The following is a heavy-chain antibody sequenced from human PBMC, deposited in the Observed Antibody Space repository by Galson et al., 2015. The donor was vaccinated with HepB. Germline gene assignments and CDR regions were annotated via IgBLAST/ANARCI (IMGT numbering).Heavy chain of an antibody. D-gene: IGHD6-19*01. CDR3: ARGPEGDEWLARFDH. V-gene: IGHV1-69*04. Sequence: SVKVSCKASGGVFISYAYTWVRQAAGQGLEWMGRVIPSLDVPHFAQNFRGRVTFTADKSTGTVYMELNNLKSDDTAVYFCARGPEGDEWLARFDHWGQGTAVIVSS. CDR2: VIPSLDVP. CDR1: GGVFISYA. J-gene: IGHJ4*02.